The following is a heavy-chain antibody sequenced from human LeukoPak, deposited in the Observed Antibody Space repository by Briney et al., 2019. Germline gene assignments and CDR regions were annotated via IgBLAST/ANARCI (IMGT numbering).Heavy chain of an antibody. J-gene: IGHJ2*01. V-gene: IGHV3-21*01. CDR1: GFTFSTYS. CDR3: ARSIAAAPSLWFFDL. Sequence: PGGSLRLSCAASGFTFSTYSMNWVRQAPGKGLEWVSSITSSNSYIHYTDSVKGRFTISRDNSKNTLYLQMNSLRAEDTAVYYCARSIAAAPSLWFFDLWGRGTLVTVSS. CDR2: ITSSNSYI. D-gene: IGHD6-13*01.